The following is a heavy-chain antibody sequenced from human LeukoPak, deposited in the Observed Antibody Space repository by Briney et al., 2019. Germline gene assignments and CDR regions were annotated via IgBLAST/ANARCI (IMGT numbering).Heavy chain of an antibody. D-gene: IGHD3-10*01. Sequence: PSQTLSLTCTVSGGSISSGGYYWSWIRQHPGKGLEWIGYIYYSGSTYYNPSLKSRVTISVDTSKNQFSLKLSSVTAADTAVYYCARHGFTMVRGHQTTPPYYFDYWGQGTLVTVSS. V-gene: IGHV4-31*03. J-gene: IGHJ4*02. CDR3: ARHGFTMVRGHQTTPPYYFDY. CDR1: GGSISSGGYY. CDR2: IYYSGST.